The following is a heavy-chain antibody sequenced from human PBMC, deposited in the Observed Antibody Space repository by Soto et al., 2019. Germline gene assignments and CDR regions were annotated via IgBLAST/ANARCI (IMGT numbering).Heavy chain of an antibody. CDR2: VYYTGST. D-gene: IGHD3-22*01. CDR1: GGSVSSGNYY. V-gene: IGHV4-61*01. CDR3: ARAIHDYDTTGYLSFDY. J-gene: IGHJ4*02. Sequence: QVQLHESGPGLVKPSETLSLTCAVSGGSVSSGNYYWSWLRQPPGKGLEWIGYVYYTGSTNYNPSLKSRVTISVDTSKNQFSLRLSSVTAADTAVYFCARAIHDYDTTGYLSFDYWGKGTLVTVSS.